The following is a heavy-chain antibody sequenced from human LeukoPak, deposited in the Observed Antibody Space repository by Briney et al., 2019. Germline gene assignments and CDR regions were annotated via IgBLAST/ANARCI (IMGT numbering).Heavy chain of an antibody. CDR2: IGTSSTTI. J-gene: IGHJ3*02. CDR3: ARGDIVVDGAFDI. D-gene: IGHD2-2*01. V-gene: IGHV3-48*04. CDR1: GFTFSSYT. Sequence: GGSLRLSCAAAGFTFSSYTMNWVRQPPGKGREWVSNIGTSSTTIYYADSVKGRFTISRDNAKNSLYLQMNSLRAEDTALYHRARGDIVVDGAFDIWGQGTMVTVSS.